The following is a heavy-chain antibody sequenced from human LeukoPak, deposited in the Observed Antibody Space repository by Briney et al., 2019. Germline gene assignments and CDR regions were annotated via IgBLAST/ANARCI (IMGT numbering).Heavy chain of an antibody. D-gene: IGHD6-13*01. CDR3: ARNQIIAAAGFSAFDI. V-gene: IGHV1-46*01. Sequence: GASVKVSCKASGGTFSSYYMHWVRQAPGQGLEWMGIINPSGGSTSYAQKFQGRVTMTRDTSTSTVYMELSSLRSEDTAVYYCARNQIIAAAGFSAFDIWGQGTMVTVSS. CDR2: INPSGGST. CDR1: GGTFSSYY. J-gene: IGHJ3*02.